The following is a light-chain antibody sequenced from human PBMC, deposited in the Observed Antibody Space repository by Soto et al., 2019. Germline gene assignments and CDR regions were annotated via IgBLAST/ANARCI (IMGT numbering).Light chain of an antibody. V-gene: IGLV1-40*01. Sequence: VLTQPPSVSGAPGQRVTISCTGSRSNIGAGYAVHWYQQLPGTAPKLLIYDNTNRPSGVPDRFSASESGTSASLAITGLQSEDEADYYCQSYDTSLSASVFGGGTKVTVL. CDR2: DNT. J-gene: IGLJ2*01. CDR3: QSYDTSLSASV. CDR1: RSNIGAGYA.